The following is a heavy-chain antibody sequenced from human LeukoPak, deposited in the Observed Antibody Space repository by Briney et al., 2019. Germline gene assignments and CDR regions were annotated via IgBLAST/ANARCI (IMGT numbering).Heavy chain of an antibody. Sequence: RPGRSLRLSCAASGFTFSSYAMSWVRQAPGKGLEWVSAISGSGTRTYYADSVKGRFSISRDNSKNTLYLQMNSLRAEDTAVYYCAKEETRAYGGDWGKGTLVTVSS. D-gene: IGHD4-23*01. CDR1: GFTFSSYA. CDR3: AKEETRAYGGD. V-gene: IGHV3-23*01. J-gene: IGHJ4*02. CDR2: ISGSGTRT.